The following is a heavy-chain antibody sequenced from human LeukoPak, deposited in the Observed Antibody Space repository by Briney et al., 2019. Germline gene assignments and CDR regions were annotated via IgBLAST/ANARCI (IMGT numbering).Heavy chain of an antibody. Sequence: GGSLRLSCAVSGFTFSGPSMNWVRQAPGKGLVWVSRINSVGSSTSYADSVKGRFTISRDNAKNTLYLQMNSLRAEDTAVYYCARERTSGWDAFDTWGQGTLVTVSS. CDR3: ARERTSGWDAFDT. D-gene: IGHD6-19*01. J-gene: IGHJ5*02. CDR2: INSVGSST. V-gene: IGHV3-74*01. CDR1: GFTFSGPS.